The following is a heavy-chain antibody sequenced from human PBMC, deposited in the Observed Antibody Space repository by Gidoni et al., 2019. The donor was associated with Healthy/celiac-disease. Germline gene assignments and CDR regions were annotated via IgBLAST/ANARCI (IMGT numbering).Heavy chain of an antibody. CDR3: ARSRADWLGNWFDP. D-gene: IGHD3-9*01. Sequence: QVQLQESGPGLVKPSETLSLTCPASGGSISSYYWSWIRQPAGKGLEWIGRIYTSGSTNYNPSLKSRVTMSVDTSKNQFSLKLSSVTAADTAVYYCARSRADWLGNWFDPWGQGTLVTVSS. V-gene: IGHV4-4*07. J-gene: IGHJ5*02. CDR1: GGSISSYY. CDR2: IYTSGST.